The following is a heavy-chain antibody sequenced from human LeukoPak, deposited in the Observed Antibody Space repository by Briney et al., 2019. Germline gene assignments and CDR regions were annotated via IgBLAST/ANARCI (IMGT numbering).Heavy chain of an antibody. CDR1: GGSFSGYY. V-gene: IGHV4-34*01. J-gene: IGHJ4*02. D-gene: IGHD3-10*01. CDR3: ARLRVYGSGSYYRKNIPFDY. Sequence: PSETLSLTCAVYGGSFSGYYWSWIRQPPGKGLEWIGEINHSGSTNYNPSLKSRVTISVDTSKNQFSLKLSSVTAADTAVYYCARLRVYGSGSYYRKNIPFDYWGQGTLVTVSS. CDR2: INHSGST.